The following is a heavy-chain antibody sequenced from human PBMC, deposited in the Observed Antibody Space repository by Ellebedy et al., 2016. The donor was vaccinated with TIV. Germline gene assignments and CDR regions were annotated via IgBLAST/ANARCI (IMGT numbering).Heavy chain of an antibody. CDR3: ARDLHFAFDY. J-gene: IGHJ4*02. CDR1: GFTFSTYG. Sequence: PGGSLRLSCAASGFTFSTYGVNWVRQAPGKGLEWVSSISSNSGNKYCADSVEGRFTISRDNARNSLYLQMNSLRAEDTAVYYCARDLHFAFDYWGRGTLVTVSS. CDR2: ISSNSGNK. V-gene: IGHV3-21*01.